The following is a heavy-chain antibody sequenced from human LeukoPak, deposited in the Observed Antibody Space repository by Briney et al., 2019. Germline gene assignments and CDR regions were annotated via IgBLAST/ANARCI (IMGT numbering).Heavy chain of an antibody. V-gene: IGHV4-31*03. CDR1: GGSISSGGYY. J-gene: IGHJ5*02. CDR3: ARGGSSYGYNWFDP. D-gene: IGHD5-18*01. Sequence: SETLSLTCTVSGGSISSGGYYWSWIRQHPGKGLEWIGYIYYSGSTYYNPSLKSRVTISVDTSKNQFSLKLSSVTAADTAVYYCARGGSSYGYNWFDPWGQGTLVTVSS. CDR2: IYYSGST.